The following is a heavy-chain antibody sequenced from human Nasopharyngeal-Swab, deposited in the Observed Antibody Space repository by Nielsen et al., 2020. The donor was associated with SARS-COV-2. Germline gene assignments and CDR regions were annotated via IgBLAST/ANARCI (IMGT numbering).Heavy chain of an antibody. D-gene: IGHD5-12*01. CDR2: ISSSSSYI. J-gene: IGHJ4*02. Sequence: WIRQPPGKGLEWVSSISSSSSYIYYAVSVKGRFTISRDNAKNSLYLQMNSLRAEDTAVYYCARDLSGYWVSFDYWGQGTLVTVSS. V-gene: IGHV3-21*01. CDR3: ARDLSGYWVSFDY.